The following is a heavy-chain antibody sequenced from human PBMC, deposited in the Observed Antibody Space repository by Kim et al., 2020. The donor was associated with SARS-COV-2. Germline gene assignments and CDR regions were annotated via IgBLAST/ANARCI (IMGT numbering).Heavy chain of an antibody. CDR2: ISSSSSYI. CDR1: GFTFSSYS. J-gene: IGHJ3*02. V-gene: IGHV3-21*01. D-gene: IGHD6-19*01. Sequence: GGSLRLSCAASGFTFSSYSMNWVRQAPGKGLEWVSSISSSSSYIYYADSVKGRFTISRDNAKNSLYLQMNSLRAEDTAVYYCARDPGYSSGWYKFGAFDIWGQGTMVTVSS. CDR3: ARDPGYSSGWYKFGAFDI.